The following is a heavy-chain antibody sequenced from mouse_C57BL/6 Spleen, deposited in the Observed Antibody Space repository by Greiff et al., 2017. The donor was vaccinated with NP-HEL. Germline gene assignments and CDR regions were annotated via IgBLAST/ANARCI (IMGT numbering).Heavy chain of an antibody. CDR2: IDPSDSYT. D-gene: IGHD2-3*01. CDR3: ARKDNDGYYAMDY. Sequence: QVQLQQPGAELVMPGASVKLSCKASGYTFTSYWMHWVKQRPGQGLEWIGEIDPSDSYTNYNQKFKGKSTLTVDKSSSTAYMQLSSLTSEDSAVYYCARKDNDGYYAMDYWGQGTSVTVSS. CDR1: GYTFTSYW. J-gene: IGHJ4*01. V-gene: IGHV1-69*01.